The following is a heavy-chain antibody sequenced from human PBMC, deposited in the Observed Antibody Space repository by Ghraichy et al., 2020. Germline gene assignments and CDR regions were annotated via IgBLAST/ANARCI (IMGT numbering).Heavy chain of an antibody. Sequence: GGSLRLSCAASGFTFSSYAMHWVRQAPGKGLEWVTVISYDGSNKYYADSVKGRFTISRDNSKNTLYLQMNSLRAEDTAVYYCARGEDEVLLWFGEFPNWGQGTLVTVSS. J-gene: IGHJ4*02. CDR2: ISYDGSNK. CDR1: GFTFSSYA. V-gene: IGHV3-30*04. D-gene: IGHD3-10*01. CDR3: ARGEDEVLLWFGEFPN.